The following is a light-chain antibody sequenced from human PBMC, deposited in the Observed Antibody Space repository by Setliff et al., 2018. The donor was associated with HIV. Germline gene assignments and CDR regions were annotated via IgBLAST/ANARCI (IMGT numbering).Light chain of an antibody. Sequence: TVSVSPGERATLSCRTSQTVNNKIAWYQHKSGQAPKLLIYDASHRATDVPARFSGGGSGTEYTLAISSMQSDDFALYYCHQYYDRPRTFGQGTKVDIK. CDR2: DAS. CDR3: HQYYDRPRT. V-gene: IGKV3-15*01. CDR1: QTVNNK. J-gene: IGKJ1*01.